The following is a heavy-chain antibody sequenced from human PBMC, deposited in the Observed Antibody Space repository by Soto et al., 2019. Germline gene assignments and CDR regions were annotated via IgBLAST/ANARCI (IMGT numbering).Heavy chain of an antibody. V-gene: IGHV3-23*01. CDR1: GFTFGRSA. Sequence: EVQLLESGGGLVQPGGSLRLSCAASGFTFGRSAISWVRQAPGKGLEWVSGISGSGTSTYYADFLKGRSSISRDNPRNMLYLEISSLKIEDTAIFYCVKEKNYDISAAHYGIDVWGQGITVTVSS. CDR3: VKEKNYDISAAHYGIDV. CDR2: ISGSGTST. D-gene: IGHD3-9*01. J-gene: IGHJ6*02.